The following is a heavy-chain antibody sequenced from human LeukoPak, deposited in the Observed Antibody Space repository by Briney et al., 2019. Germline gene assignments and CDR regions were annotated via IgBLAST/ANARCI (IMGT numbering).Heavy chain of an antibody. J-gene: IGHJ4*02. CDR3: AKAPWFGESYFDY. Sequence: GGSLRLSXAASGFTFSSYAMSWVRQAPGKGLEWVSAISGSGGSTYYADSVKGRFTISRDNSKNTLYLQMNSLRAEDTAVYYCAKAPWFGESYFDYWGQGTLVTVSS. D-gene: IGHD3-10*01. CDR1: GFTFSSYA. V-gene: IGHV3-23*01. CDR2: ISGSGGST.